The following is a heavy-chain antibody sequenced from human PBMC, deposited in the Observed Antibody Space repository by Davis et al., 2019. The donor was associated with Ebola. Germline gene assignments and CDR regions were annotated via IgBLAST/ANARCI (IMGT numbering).Heavy chain of an antibody. CDR1: GYTFTNYG. D-gene: IGHD1-26*01. J-gene: IGHJ4*02. V-gene: IGHV1-18*04. CDR2: INPNDGRT. CDR3: ARDSLVGATDY. Sequence: ASVKVSCKASGYTFTNYGITWVRQAPGQGLEWMGMINPNDGRTIYAQKFQGRVTMTTDTSTTTAYMELRSLRSDDTAVYYCARDSLVGATDYWGQGTLVTVSS.